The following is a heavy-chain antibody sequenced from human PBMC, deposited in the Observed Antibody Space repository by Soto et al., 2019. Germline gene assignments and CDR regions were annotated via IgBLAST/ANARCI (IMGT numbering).Heavy chain of an antibody. J-gene: IGHJ5*02. Sequence: EVQLVESGGALVQPGGSLRLSCAASGFTFSNDWMNWVRQAPGKGLVWVSYINSDGSSTKYADSVKGRFTISRDNAKNTLYLQMNSLRGEDTAVYYCAIYCGSDSCFTCQGWNPWGQGTLVTVSS. D-gene: IGHD2-2*02. V-gene: IGHV3-74*03. CDR1: GFTFSNDW. CDR2: INSDGSST. CDR3: AIYCGSDSCFTCQGWNP.